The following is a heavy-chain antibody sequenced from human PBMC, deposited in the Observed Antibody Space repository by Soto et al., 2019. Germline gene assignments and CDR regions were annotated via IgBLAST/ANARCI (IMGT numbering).Heavy chain of an antibody. J-gene: IGHJ4*02. CDR3: AKDEMITFGGVIVPYPFDY. CDR2: ISGSGGST. CDR1: GCTFSSYA. Sequence: GSLRLSCAASGCTFSSYAMSWVRQAPGKGLEWVSAISGSGGSTYYADSVKGRFTISRDNSKNTLYLQMNSLRAEDTAVYYCAKDEMITFGGVIVPYPFDYWGQGTLVTVSS. D-gene: IGHD3-16*02. V-gene: IGHV3-23*01.